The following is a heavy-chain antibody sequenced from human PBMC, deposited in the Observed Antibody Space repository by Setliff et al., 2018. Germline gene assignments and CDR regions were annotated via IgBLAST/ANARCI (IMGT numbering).Heavy chain of an antibody. Sequence: SETLSLTCTVSGGSISSGHYYWNWIRQPAGKGLEWIGRIYPSGGTNYNPSLKSRVTISVDTSKNHFSLKLTSVTAADTAVYYCARDVFDFRTGQADPWGQGTLVTVSS. J-gene: IGHJ5*02. V-gene: IGHV4-61*02. CDR1: GGSISSGHYY. D-gene: IGHD3-3*01. CDR2: IYPSGGT. CDR3: ARDVFDFRTGQADP.